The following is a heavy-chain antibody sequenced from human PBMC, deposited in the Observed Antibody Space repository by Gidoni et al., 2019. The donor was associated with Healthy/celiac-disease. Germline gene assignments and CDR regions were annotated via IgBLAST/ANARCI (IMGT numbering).Heavy chain of an antibody. J-gene: IGHJ6*02. Sequence: QMQLVQSGPEVKKPGTSVKVSCTASGFTFTSSAVQWVRQARGQRLEWIGWIVVGSGNTNYAQKFQERVTITRDMSTSTAYMELSSLRSEDTAVYYCAAVGSTIFGVKEDGMDVWGQGTTVTVSS. D-gene: IGHD3-3*01. V-gene: IGHV1-58*01. CDR2: IVVGSGNT. CDR3: AAVGSTIFGVKEDGMDV. CDR1: GFTFTSSA.